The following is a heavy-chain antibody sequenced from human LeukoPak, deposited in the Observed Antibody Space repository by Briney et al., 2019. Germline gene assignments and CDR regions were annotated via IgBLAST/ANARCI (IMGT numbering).Heavy chain of an antibody. CDR1: GFTFTSYA. V-gene: IGHV3-30*02. J-gene: IGHJ4*02. D-gene: IGHD5-18*01. Sequence: GGSLRLSCAASGFTFTSYAMHWVRQAPGKGLEWVAFIRYDGSNKYYADSVKGRFTISRDNSKNTLYLQMNSLRAEDTAVYYCAKDRSAMVGDYFDYWGQGTLVTVSS. CDR3: AKDRSAMVGDYFDY. CDR2: IRYDGSNK.